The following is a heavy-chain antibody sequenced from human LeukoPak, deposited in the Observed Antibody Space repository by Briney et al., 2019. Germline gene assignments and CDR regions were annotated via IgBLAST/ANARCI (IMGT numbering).Heavy chain of an antibody. V-gene: IGHV3-30-3*01. CDR2: ITYDGSNE. Sequence: GGSLRLSCAASGFTFSSYAMHWVRQAPGKGLEWVALITYDGSNEYYAGSVRGRFTISRDNSKNTLDLQMNTLRPEDTAVYYCARGSVTYSGGYFQHWGQGTLVTVSS. D-gene: IGHD1-26*01. J-gene: IGHJ1*01. CDR3: ARGSVTYSGGYFQH. CDR1: GFTFSSYA.